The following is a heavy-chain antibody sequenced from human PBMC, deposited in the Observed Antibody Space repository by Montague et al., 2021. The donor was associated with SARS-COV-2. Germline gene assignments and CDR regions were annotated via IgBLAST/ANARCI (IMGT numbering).Heavy chain of an antibody. V-gene: IGHV4-34*01. J-gene: IGHJ6*04. CDR3: ACGGDCGSGDVDV. Sequence: SETLSPTSAVFNGSFSSFYWNWIRQPPGKGLEWIGEISYGGSIYYNSSLKSRVTISVDTSKNQFSLNLRSVTAADTAVYYCACGGDCGSGDVDVWGKGTTVTVSS. D-gene: IGHD1-26*01. CDR2: ISYGGSI. CDR1: NGSFSSFY.